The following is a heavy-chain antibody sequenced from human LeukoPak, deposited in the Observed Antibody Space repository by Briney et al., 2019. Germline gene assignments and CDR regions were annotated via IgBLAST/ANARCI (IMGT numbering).Heavy chain of an antibody. V-gene: IGHV1-18*01. CDR3: ARRQGTTLNFDY. J-gene: IGHJ4*02. CDR2: INAYNGNT. CDR1: GYTFSSYG. D-gene: IGHD1-1*01. Sequence: ASVKVSCKASGYTFSSYGFSWVRQAPGRGLEWMGWINAYNGNTNYAQNLQGRVTMTTDTSTSTAYMELRSLRSDDTAVYYCARRQGTTLNFDYWGQGTLVTVSS.